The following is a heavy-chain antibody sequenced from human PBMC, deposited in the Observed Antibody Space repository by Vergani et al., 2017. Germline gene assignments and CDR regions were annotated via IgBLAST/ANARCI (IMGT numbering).Heavy chain of an antibody. CDR2: ISSSSSYI. CDR1: GFTFSSYS. V-gene: IGHV3-21*01. CDR3: ARSDHRAAGTDY. D-gene: IGHD6-13*01. Sequence: EVQLVESGGGLVKPGGSLRLSCAASGFTFSSYSMNWVRQAPGKGLEWVSSISSSSSYIYYADSVKGRFTISRDNAKNSLYLQMNSLRAEDTAVYYCARSDHRAAGTDYWGQGTLVTVSS. J-gene: IGHJ4*02.